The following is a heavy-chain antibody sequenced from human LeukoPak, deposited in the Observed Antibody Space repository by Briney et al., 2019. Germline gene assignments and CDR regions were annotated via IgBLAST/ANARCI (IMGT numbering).Heavy chain of an antibody. V-gene: IGHV3-11*01. D-gene: IGHD2-15*01. Sequence: GGSLRLSCAASGFTFSDYYMSWIRQAPGKGLEWVSYISSSGSTIYYADSVKGRFTISRDNAKSSLYLQMNSLRAEDTAVYYCAREYCSGGSCYPGVDRFDYWGQGTLVTVSS. CDR3: AREYCSGGSCYPGVDRFDY. J-gene: IGHJ4*02. CDR2: ISSSGSTI. CDR1: GFTFSDYY.